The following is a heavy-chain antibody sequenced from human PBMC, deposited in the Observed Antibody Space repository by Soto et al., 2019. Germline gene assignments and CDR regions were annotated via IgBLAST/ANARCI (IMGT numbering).Heavy chain of an antibody. Sequence: LRLSGAASGFTFSDYSMNWVRQAPGKGLEWVSFISSSGTFIHYADXVKGRFTISRDNAKNSLYLQMNSLRAEDTAVFYCGRVYYGSGSYFVDNWGQGTLVTVSS. V-gene: IGHV3-21*01. J-gene: IGHJ4*02. CDR3: GRVYYGSGSYFVDN. D-gene: IGHD3-10*01. CDR1: GFTFSDYS. CDR2: ISSSGTFI.